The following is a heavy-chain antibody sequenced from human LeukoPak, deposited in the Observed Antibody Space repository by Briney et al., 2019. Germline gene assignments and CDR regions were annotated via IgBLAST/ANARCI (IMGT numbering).Heavy chain of an antibody. CDR2: ISGSGGST. Sequence: GRSLRLSCAASGFTFSSYAMSWVRQAPGKGLEWVSAISGSGGSTYYADSVKGRFTISRDNSKNTLYLQMNSLRAEDTAVYYCAKVLYYYDILTGYSYYFDYWGQGTLVTVSS. CDR1: GFTFSSYA. J-gene: IGHJ4*02. CDR3: AKVLYYYDILTGYSYYFDY. D-gene: IGHD3-9*01. V-gene: IGHV3-23*01.